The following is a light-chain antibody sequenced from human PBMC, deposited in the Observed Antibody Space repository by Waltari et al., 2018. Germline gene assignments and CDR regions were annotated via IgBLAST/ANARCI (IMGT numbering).Light chain of an antibody. J-gene: IGKJ2*01. CDR2: DAS. V-gene: IGKV3-15*01. Sequence: EIEMTQSPATLSVSQGERATVSCRASQSVGNKLAWYQQKPGQAPRLLFYDASTRATGIPVRFSGSGSGTEFTLTISSLQSEDFAVYYCQQSNNWPYTFGQGTKLEIK. CDR3: QQSNNWPYT. CDR1: QSVGNK.